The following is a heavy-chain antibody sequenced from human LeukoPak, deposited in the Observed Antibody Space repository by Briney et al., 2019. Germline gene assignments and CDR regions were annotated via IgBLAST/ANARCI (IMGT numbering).Heavy chain of an antibody. CDR1: GFTFGDYA. CDR3: TRDIDGDYADY. J-gene: IGHJ4*02. Sequence: GGSLRLSCTTSGFTFGDYAMSWVRQAPGKGLEWVGFIRSKPYGGTTEYAASVKGRFTLLRDDTKSIAYLQMNSLKTEDTAVYYCTRDIDGDYADYWGQGTLVTVSS. CDR2: IRSKPYGGTT. D-gene: IGHD4-17*01. V-gene: IGHV3-49*04.